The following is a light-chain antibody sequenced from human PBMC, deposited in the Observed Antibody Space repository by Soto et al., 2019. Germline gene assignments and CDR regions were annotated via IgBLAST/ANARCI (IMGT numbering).Light chain of an antibody. J-gene: IGKJ1*01. CDR1: QDIRTE. V-gene: IGKV1-6*01. CDR3: LQDYNYPRT. CDR2: GAT. Sequence: ALQMTQSPSSLSASVGDRVTITCRASQDIRTELGWYQQKPGKAPKLLIYGATTLQSGVPSRFSGSGSGTDLTLTICGLQPEDFATYYCLQDYNYPRTFGQGTKVEVK.